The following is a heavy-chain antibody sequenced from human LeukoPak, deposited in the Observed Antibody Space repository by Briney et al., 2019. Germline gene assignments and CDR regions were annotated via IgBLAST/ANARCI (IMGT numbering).Heavy chain of an antibody. J-gene: IGHJ6*03. CDR2: IKHSGST. D-gene: IGHD6-6*01. CDR1: GGSFSGYY. Sequence: PSETLSLTCAVYGGSFSGYYWSWVRQPPGKGLEWIGEIKHSGSTNYNPSLKSRVTISVDTSKHQVSLKLSSVTAADTAVYYCARGKRGSSSPIYYYYYYMDVWGKGTTVTVSS. V-gene: IGHV4-34*01. CDR3: ARGKRGSSSPIYYYYYYMDV.